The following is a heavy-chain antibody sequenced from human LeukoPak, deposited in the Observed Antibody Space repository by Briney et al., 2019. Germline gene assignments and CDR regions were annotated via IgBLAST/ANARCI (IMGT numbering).Heavy chain of an antibody. CDR1: GASISGYY. CDR2: IYYSRGT. D-gene: IGHD1-14*01. Sequence: SETLSLTCTVSGASISGYYWSWIRQPPGKGLEWIAYIYYSRGTLYNSSLKNRVTMSVDISKNQFSLTLSSVTAADTAIYYCARHPDIAEIREGFDSWGQGTLVTVSS. J-gene: IGHJ5*01. CDR3: ARHPDIAEIREGFDS. V-gene: IGHV4-59*08.